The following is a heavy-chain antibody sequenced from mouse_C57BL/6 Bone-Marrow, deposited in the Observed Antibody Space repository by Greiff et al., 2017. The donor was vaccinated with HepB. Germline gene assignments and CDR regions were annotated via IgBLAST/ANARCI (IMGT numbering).Heavy chain of an antibody. CDR2: IWSGGST. D-gene: IGHD1-1*01. V-gene: IGHV2-2*01. CDR1: GFSLTSYG. Sequence: QVQLKESGPGLVQPSQSLSITCTVSGFSLTSYGVHWVRQSPGKGLEWLGVIWSGGSTDYNAAFISRLSISKDNSKSQVFFKMNSLQADDTAIYYCARNSITTVVPFAYWGQGTLVTVSA. J-gene: IGHJ3*01. CDR3: ARNSITTVVPFAY.